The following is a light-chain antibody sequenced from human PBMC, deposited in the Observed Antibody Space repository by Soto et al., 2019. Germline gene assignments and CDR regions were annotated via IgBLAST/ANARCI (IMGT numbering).Light chain of an antibody. V-gene: IGKV3-20*01. CDR3: QQFGLSPT. J-gene: IGKJ4*01. CDR1: QTISSTF. CDR2: GAS. Sequence: EIVLTQSPGTLSLSPGERATLSCRASQTISSTFLAWYGQRPGQAPRLLIYGASSRATGIPDRFSGSGSGTDFTLTISRLEPEDFAVYYCQQFGLSPTFGGGTKVEIK.